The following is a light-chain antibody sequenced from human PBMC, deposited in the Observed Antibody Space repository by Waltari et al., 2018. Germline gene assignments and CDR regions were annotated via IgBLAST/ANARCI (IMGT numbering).Light chain of an antibody. Sequence: EIVMTQSPATLSVSPGERVTLSCRASQSVSSNLAWYQQKPGQPPRLLIYAASTRATGIPARFSGSGSGTEFTLTISSLQSEDFAVYYCQHYNNWPPWTFGQGTKVEI. J-gene: IGKJ1*01. CDR1: QSVSSN. V-gene: IGKV3-15*01. CDR2: AAS. CDR3: QHYNNWPPWT.